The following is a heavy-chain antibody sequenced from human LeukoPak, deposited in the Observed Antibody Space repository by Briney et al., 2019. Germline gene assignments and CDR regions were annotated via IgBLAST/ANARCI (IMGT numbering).Heavy chain of an antibody. CDR2: INHSGST. Sequence: SETPSLTCAVNGESFRGYDWSWIRQPPGKGLEWIGEINHSGSTNYNPSLKSRVTISVDTSKNQFSLKLSSVTAADTAVYYCARELERRGGVAPWGQGTLVTVSS. D-gene: IGHD1-1*01. CDR3: ARELERRGGVAP. J-gene: IGHJ5*02. V-gene: IGHV4-34*01. CDR1: GESFRGYD.